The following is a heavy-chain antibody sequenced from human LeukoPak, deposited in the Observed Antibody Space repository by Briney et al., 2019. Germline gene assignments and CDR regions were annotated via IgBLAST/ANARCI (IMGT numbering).Heavy chain of an antibody. CDR1: GGSISSSSYY. CDR2: IYYSGST. J-gene: IGHJ3*02. V-gene: IGHV4-39*07. D-gene: IGHD3/OR15-3a*01. Sequence: PSETLSLTCTVSGGSISSSSYYWGWIRQPRGKGLEWIGSIYYSGSTNYNPSLKSRVTISVDTSKNQFSLKLSSVTAADTAVYYCARYLDVGLHDAFDIWGQGTMVTVSS. CDR3: ARYLDVGLHDAFDI.